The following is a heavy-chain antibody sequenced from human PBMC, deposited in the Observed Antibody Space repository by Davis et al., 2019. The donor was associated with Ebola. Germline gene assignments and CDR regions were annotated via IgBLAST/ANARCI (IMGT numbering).Heavy chain of an antibody. Sequence: GESLKISCAASGFTFSSYWMSWVRQAPGKGLEWVANIKQDGSEKYYVDSVKGRFTISRDNAKNSLYLQMNSLRAEDTAVYYCARDSTDYGYYVSWYFDLWGPGTLVAVSS. V-gene: IGHV3-7*01. CDR3: ARDSTDYGYYVSWYFDL. CDR1: GFTFSSYW. J-gene: IGHJ2*01. CDR2: IKQDGSEK. D-gene: IGHD4-17*01.